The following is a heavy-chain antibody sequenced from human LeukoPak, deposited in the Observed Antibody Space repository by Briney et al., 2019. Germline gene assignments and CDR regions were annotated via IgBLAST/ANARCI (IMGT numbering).Heavy chain of an antibody. Sequence: SVKVSCKASGGTFSSYAISWVRQAPGQGLEWMGGIIPIFGTANYAQKFQGRVTITADESTSTAYMELSSLRSDDTAVYYCARDRHITMVRGVIIDWGQGTLVTVSS. D-gene: IGHD3-10*01. CDR1: GGTFSSYA. V-gene: IGHV1-69*13. CDR2: IIPIFGTA. CDR3: ARDRHITMVRGVIID. J-gene: IGHJ4*02.